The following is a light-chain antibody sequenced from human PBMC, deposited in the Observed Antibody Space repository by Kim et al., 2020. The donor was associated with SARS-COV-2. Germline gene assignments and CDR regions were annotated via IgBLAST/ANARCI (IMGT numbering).Light chain of an antibody. J-gene: IGLJ1*01. V-gene: IGLV3-19*01. CDR1: RLRDYY. CDR2: GKN. CDR3: YSRDSSGSI. Sequence: SVAVGQTVRITCQGDRLRDYYASWYQQKPGQAPVLVIHGKNTRPSGIPDRFSVSSSGTSASLTITGAQAEDEADYYCYSRDSSGSIFGTGTKVTVL.